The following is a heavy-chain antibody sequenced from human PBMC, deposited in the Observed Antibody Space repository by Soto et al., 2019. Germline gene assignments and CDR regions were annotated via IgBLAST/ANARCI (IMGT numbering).Heavy chain of an antibody. J-gene: IGHJ4*02. CDR3: ARGQWADFDY. CDR1: GGSFSGYY. CDR2: INHSGST. V-gene: IGHV4-34*01. Sequence: QVQLQQWGAGLLKPSETLSLTCAVYGGSFSGYYWSWIRQPPGKGLEWIGEINHSGSTNYNPSLKSRVTISVDTSKNQFSLKLSSVTAADTAVYYCARGQWADFDYWGQGTLVTVSS. D-gene: IGHD6-19*01.